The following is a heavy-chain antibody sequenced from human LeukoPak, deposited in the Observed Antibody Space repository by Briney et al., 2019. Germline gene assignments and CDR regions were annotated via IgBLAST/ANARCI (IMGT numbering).Heavy chain of an antibody. CDR1: GYTFTSYG. D-gene: IGHD3-3*01. CDR3: ARDWVTIFGVVIKSDY. Sequence: ASVNVSCKASGYTFTSYGISWVRQAPGQGLEWMGWISAYNGNTNYAQKLQGRVTMTTDTSTSTAYMELRSLRSDDTAVYYCARDWVTIFGVVIKSDYWGQGTLVTVSS. CDR2: ISAYNGNT. J-gene: IGHJ4*02. V-gene: IGHV1-18*01.